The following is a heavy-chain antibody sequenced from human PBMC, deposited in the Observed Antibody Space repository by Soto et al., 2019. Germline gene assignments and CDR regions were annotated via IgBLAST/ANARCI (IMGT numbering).Heavy chain of an antibody. V-gene: IGHV4-30-4*01. D-gene: IGHD2-2*01. CDR3: ARDSPPVPSYYYYGMDV. Sequence: SETLCLTCTVSGGSISSGDYYWSWIRQPPGKGLEWIGYIYYSGSTYYNPSLKSRVTISVDTSKNQFSLKLSSVTAADTAVYYCARDSPPVPSYYYYGMDVWGQGTTVNVSS. CDR1: GGSISSGDYY. CDR2: IYYSGST. J-gene: IGHJ6*02.